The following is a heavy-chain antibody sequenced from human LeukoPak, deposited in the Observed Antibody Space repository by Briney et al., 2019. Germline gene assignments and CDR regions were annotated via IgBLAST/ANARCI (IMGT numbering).Heavy chain of an antibody. D-gene: IGHD2-8*01. CDR1: GYTFTSFH. CDR3: ARKSTNAGGGFDY. CDR2: INTGNDHT. J-gene: IGHJ4*02. Sequence: ASVKVSCKTSGYTFTSFHVHWVRQAPGQGLEWMGWINTGNDHTRYSPKFQGRVTVAMDTSATTAYMELNSLTSEDTAVYYCARKSTNAGGGFDYWGQGTLVAVSS. V-gene: IGHV1-3*04.